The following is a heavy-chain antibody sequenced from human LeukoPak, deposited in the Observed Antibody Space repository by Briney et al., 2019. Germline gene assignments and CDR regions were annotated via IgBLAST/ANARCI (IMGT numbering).Heavy chain of an antibody. CDR3: ARDGPLHYYYYMDV. D-gene: IGHD2-15*01. J-gene: IGHJ6*03. CDR1: GFTFSNYG. V-gene: IGHV3-30*03. Sequence: GGSLRLSCAASGFTFSNYGMSWVRQAPGKGLEWVAVISYDGSNKYYADSVKGRFTISRDNSKSTLYLQMNSLRAEDTAVYYCARDGPLHYYYYMDVWGQGTLVTVSS. CDR2: ISYDGSNK.